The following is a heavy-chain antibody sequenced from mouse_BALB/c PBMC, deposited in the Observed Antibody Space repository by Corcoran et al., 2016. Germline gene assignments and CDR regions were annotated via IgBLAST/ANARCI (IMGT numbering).Heavy chain of an antibody. Sequence: EVQLQQSGAELVKPVASVKLSCTASGFNIKDTYMHWVKQRPEQGLEWIGRIDPANGSTKYDPKFHGKATITADTSSNTAYLQLSSLTSEDTAVYYCANWDWYFDVWGAGTTVTVSS. CDR1: GFNIKDTY. V-gene: IGHV14-3*02. D-gene: IGHD4-1*01. J-gene: IGHJ1*01. CDR3: ANWDWYFDV. CDR2: IDPANGST.